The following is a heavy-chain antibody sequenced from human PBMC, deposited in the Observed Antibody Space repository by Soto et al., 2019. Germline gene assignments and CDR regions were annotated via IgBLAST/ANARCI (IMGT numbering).Heavy chain of an antibody. CDR2: ISWNSGSI. J-gene: IGHJ4*02. CDR1: GFTFDDYA. Sequence: SLRLSCAASGFTFDDYAMHWVRQAPGKGLEWVSGISWNSGSIGYADSVKGRFTISRDNAKNSLYLQMNSLRAEDTALYYCAKDGGCSGGSCYDPSYYFDYWGQGTLVTVSS. V-gene: IGHV3-9*01. CDR3: AKDGGCSGGSCYDPSYYFDY. D-gene: IGHD2-15*01.